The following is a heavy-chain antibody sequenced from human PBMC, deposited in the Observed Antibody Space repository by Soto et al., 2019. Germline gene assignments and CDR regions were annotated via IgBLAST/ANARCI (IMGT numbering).Heavy chain of an antibody. CDR3: VSDSTATGYYSGYDQRIQNHSYYYGMDV. CDR2: INPSGSST. J-gene: IGHJ6*02. CDR1: GYTFTSYY. Sequence: AAVQVSCKASGYTFTSYYMHWVRQAPGQGLEGMGIINPSGSSTSYAQKSQGRVTMTRDTSTSTVYMELSSRRSEDTAVYYCVSDSTATGYYSGYDQRIQNHSYYYGMDVWGQGTTVTVSS. V-gene: IGHV1-46*01. D-gene: IGHD5-12*01.